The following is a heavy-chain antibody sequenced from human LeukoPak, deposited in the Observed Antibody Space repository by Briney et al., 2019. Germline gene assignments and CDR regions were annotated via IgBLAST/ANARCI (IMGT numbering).Heavy chain of an antibody. D-gene: IGHD5-12*01. Sequence: PGGSLKLSCAASGFTFSGSAMHWVRQASGKGLEWVGRIRSKANSYATAYAASVKGRFTISRDDSKNTAYLQMNSLKTEDTAVYYCTRSRGYSGYDAHGHYIWGRGYFDYWGQGTLVTVSS. CDR1: GFTFSGSA. V-gene: IGHV3-73*01. CDR2: IRSKANSYAT. J-gene: IGHJ4*02. CDR3: TRSRGYSGYDAHGHYIWGRGYFDY.